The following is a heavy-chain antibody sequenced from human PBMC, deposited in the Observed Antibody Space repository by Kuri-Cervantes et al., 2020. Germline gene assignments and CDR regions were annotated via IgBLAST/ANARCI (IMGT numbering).Heavy chain of an antibody. Sequence: GESLKISCAASGFTFSSYSMNWVRQAPGKGLEWVAVISYDGSNKYYADSVKGRFTISRDNSKNTLYLQMNSLRAEDTAVYYCAKAPPITMDTEYFQHWGQGTLVTVSS. V-gene: IGHV3-30*18. J-gene: IGHJ1*01. CDR3: AKAPPITMDTEYFQH. CDR1: GFTFSSYS. CDR2: ISYDGSNK. D-gene: IGHD3-10*01.